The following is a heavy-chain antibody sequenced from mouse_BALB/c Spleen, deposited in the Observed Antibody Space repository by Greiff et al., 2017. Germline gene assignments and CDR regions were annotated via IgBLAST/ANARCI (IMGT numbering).Heavy chain of an antibody. V-gene: IGHV5-4*02. D-gene: IGHD2-4*01. J-gene: IGHJ4*01. CDR1: GFTFSDYY. Sequence: EVQVVESGGGLVKPGGSLKLSCAASGFTFSDYYMYWVRQTPEKRLEWVATISDGGSYTYYPDSVKGRFTISRDNAKNNLYLQMSSMKSEDTAMYYCARDVYDYEHYAMDYWGQGTSVTVSS. CDR2: ISDGGSYT. CDR3: ARDVYDYEHYAMDY.